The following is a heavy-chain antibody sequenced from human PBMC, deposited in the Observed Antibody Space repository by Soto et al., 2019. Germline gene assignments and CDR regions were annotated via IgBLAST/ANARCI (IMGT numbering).Heavy chain of an antibody. D-gene: IGHD2-2*01. CDR2: IKAISEIT. V-gene: IGHV1-69*13. CDR1: GDTFCRFT. J-gene: IGHJ5*02. CDR3: PRAPSTITKLIRLCFYP. Sequence: SVKVSCKASGDTFCRFTSNWVRQAAGQGLEWMGGIKAISEITNYAQRFQGLLTFTPDASTTTVYLYLRSLRSAHTAMYSCPRAPSTITKLIRLCFYPCGQGTLFTVSS.